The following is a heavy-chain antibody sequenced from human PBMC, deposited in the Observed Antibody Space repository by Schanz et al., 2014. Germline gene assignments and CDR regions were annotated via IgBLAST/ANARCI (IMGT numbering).Heavy chain of an antibody. CDR3: ARDPGGTKTHGL. Sequence: DVQLVESGGTLVQPGGSLRLSCAASGFSISTNFFSWVRQPPGKGLEWLSVIYSDGDTYYADSVKDRFTIFRDDSKNTLGLQMNSLRVEDTAVYYCARDPGGTKTHGLWGQGTLVTVSS. J-gene: IGHJ4*02. V-gene: IGHV3-66*01. CDR1: GFSISTNF. CDR2: IYSDGDT. D-gene: IGHD2-15*01.